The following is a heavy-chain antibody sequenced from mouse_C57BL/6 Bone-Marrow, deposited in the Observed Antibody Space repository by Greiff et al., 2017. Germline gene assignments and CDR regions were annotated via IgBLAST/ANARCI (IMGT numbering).Heavy chain of an antibody. CDR2: ISSGSSTI. J-gene: IGHJ2*01. V-gene: IGHV5-17*01. CDR3: ARGTTVVYFDY. Sequence: EVKLMESGGGLVKPGGSLKLSCAASGFTFSDYGMHWVRQAPEKGLEWVAYISSGSSTIYYADTVKGRFTISRDNAKNTLFLQMTSLRSEDTAMYYCARGTTVVYFDYCGQGTTLTVSS. D-gene: IGHD1-1*01. CDR1: GFTFSDYG.